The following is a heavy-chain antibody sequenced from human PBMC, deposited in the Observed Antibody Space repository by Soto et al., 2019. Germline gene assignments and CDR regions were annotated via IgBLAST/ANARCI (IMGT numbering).Heavy chain of an antibody. V-gene: IGHV1-46*01. J-gene: IGHJ6*02. D-gene: IGHD5-18*01. CDR2: IDPSGGSR. CDR1: GYTFTSYY. CDR3: AREYVDTAMVNYGMDV. Sequence: ASVKVSCKASGYTFTSYYMHWVRQAPGQGREWMGIIDPSGGSRSYAQKFQGRVTMTRDTSTSTVYMELSSLRSEDTAVYYCAREYVDTAMVNYGMDVWGQGTTVIVSS.